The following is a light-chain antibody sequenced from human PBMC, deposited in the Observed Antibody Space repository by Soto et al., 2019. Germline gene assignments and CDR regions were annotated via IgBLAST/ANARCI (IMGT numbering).Light chain of an antibody. CDR2: ELN. CDR3: SSYTSNNTLV. Sequence: QSVLTQPASVSGSPGQSITISCTGTHDYVSWYQQHPGKAPRLMTYELNKRPSGVSNRFSGSKSDNTASLTISGLQAEDEADYYCSSYTSNNTLVFGGGTKLTVL. J-gene: IGLJ2*01. V-gene: IGLV2-14*01. CDR1: HDY.